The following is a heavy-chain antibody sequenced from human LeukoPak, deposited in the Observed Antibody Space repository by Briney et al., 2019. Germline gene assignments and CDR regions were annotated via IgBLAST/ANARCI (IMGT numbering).Heavy chain of an antibody. CDR1: GYTFTSYH. J-gene: IGHJ6*02. Sequence: GASVRVSCKASGYTFTSYHIDWVRQAPGQGPEWMGWMNAKSGHTGYAQKLEGRVTMTRDTSTNTAYLELCGLRSEDTAVYYCARGMFDNSGTYYYFYYGLDVWGQGTTVTVSS. V-gene: IGHV1-8*01. D-gene: IGHD3-22*01. CDR2: MNAKSGHT. CDR3: ARGMFDNSGTYYYFYYGLDV.